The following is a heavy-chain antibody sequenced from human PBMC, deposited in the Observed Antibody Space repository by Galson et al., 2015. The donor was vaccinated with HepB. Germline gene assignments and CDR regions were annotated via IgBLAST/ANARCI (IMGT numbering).Heavy chain of an antibody. V-gene: IGHV3-23*01. Sequence: SLRLSCAASGFTFSSYAMSWVRQAPGKGLEWVSAISGSGGSTYYADSVKGRFTISRDNSKNTLYLQMNSLRAEDTAVYYCAKPEHQLLSNLDCWGQGTLVTVSS. CDR2: ISGSGGST. CDR1: GFTFSSYA. D-gene: IGHD2-2*01. CDR3: AKPEHQLLSNLDC. J-gene: IGHJ4*02.